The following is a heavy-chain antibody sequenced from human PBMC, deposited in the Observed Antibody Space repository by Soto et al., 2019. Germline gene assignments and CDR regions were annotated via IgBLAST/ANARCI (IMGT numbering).Heavy chain of an antibody. V-gene: IGHV3-23*01. CDR1: GFPFSSYA. CDR2: ISGSGGST. J-gene: IGHJ6*02. CDR3: TKTVAARQDYYYYYGMDI. D-gene: IGHD2-15*01. Sequence: GGSLRLSCGASGFPFSSYAMSWVRPAPGKGLEWVSAISGSGGSTYYADSVKGGFTISSDNSKNTLYLQMNSRGAEDTSVYYCTKTVAARQDYYYYYGMDIWGQGTTVTVSS.